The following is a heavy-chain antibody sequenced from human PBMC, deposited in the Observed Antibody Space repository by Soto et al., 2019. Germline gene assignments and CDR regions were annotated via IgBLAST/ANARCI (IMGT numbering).Heavy chain of an antibody. Sequence: SETLSLTCTVSGGSLRGFYWSWIRQPPGKAPEWIAYIYDSGSTNYNPSLRGRVTISVDTSNNQFSLKLTSVTAADTAVYYCARDGYNSYYFDSWGQGTLVTVSS. J-gene: IGHJ4*02. D-gene: IGHD5-12*01. CDR3: ARDGYNSYYFDS. CDR2: IYDSGST. CDR1: GGSLRGFY. V-gene: IGHV4-59*13.